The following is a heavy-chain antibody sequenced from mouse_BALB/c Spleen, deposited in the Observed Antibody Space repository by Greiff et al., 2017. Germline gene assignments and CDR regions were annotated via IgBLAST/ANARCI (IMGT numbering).Heavy chain of an antibody. J-gene: IGHJ3*01. Sequence: EVQLQQSGPVLARPGASVKMSCKASGYTFTSYWMHWVKQRPGQGLEWIGAIYPGNSDTSYNQKFKGKAKLTAVTSTSTAYMGLSSLTNEDSAVYYCTRTEYGKGFAYWGQGTLVTVSA. CDR3: TRTEYGKGFAY. CDR2: IYPGNSDT. V-gene: IGHV1-5*01. D-gene: IGHD2-10*02. CDR1: GYTFTSYW.